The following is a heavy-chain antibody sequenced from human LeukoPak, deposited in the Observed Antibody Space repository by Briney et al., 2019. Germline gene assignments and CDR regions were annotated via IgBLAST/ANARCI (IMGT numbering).Heavy chain of an antibody. Sequence: GGSLRLSCAASGFTFSSYWMGWVRQAPGKRLEWVANMNIDGSEKYYADSAKGRFTISRDNAGNSVYLQMNSLRVEDTAVYYCARDPVEWELLLDYWGQGTLVTVSS. CDR1: GFTFSSYW. CDR3: ARDPVEWELLLDY. D-gene: IGHD1-26*01. CDR2: MNIDGSEK. V-gene: IGHV3-7*01. J-gene: IGHJ4*02.